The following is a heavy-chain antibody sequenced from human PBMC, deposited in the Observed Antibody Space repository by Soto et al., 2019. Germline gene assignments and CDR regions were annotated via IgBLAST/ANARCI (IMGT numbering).Heavy chain of an antibody. J-gene: IGHJ6*02. D-gene: IGHD3-3*01. CDR2: ISSNTSTI. CDR1: GFIFSSYS. Sequence: QPGGSLRLSCAASGFIFSSYSMNWVRQAPGKGLEWVSYISSNTSTIYYADSVKGRFTISRDNAKNSLYLQMNSLRDEDTAVYFCARDGRPRSAESSDYYYFSGMGVWGQGTTVTVSS. V-gene: IGHV3-48*02. CDR3: ARDGRPRSAESSDYYYFSGMGV.